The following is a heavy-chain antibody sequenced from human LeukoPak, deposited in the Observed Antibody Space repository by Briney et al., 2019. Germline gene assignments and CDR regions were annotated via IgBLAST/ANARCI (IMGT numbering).Heavy chain of an antibody. CDR3: ARGDYVWGSYRYPIDY. D-gene: IGHD3-16*02. J-gene: IGHJ4*02. V-gene: IGHV3-23*01. Sequence: PGGSLRLSCAASGFTFSSYAMSWVRQAPGKGLEWVSAISGSGGSTYYADSVKGRFTISRDNSKNTLYLQMNSLRAEDTAVYYCARGDYVWGSYRYPIDYWGQGTLVTVSS. CDR1: GFTFSSYA. CDR2: ISGSGGST.